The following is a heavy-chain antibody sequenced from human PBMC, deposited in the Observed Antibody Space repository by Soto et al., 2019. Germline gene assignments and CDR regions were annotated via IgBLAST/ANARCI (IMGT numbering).Heavy chain of an antibody. D-gene: IGHD1-7*01. Sequence: PSQTLSLTCVISGDSVSSNSAAWNWIRLSPSRGLEWLARTYYMSRWYNYYAVSVRSRITVNPDTSKNQFSLQLTSVTPEDTAVYYFSGTTSHHWLYIGFWGKGATVTVS. CDR1: GDSVSSNSAA. CDR3: SGTTSHHWLYIGF. V-gene: IGHV6-1*01. CDR2: TYYMSRWYN. J-gene: IGHJ6*03.